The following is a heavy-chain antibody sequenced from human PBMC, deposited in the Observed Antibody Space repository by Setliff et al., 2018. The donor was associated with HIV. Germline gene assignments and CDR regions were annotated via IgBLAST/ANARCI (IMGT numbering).Heavy chain of an antibody. V-gene: IGHV1-3*01. CDR3: ASSWSRVPYYGLDV. CDR1: GYTFTSYA. CDR2: INAGNGNT. J-gene: IGHJ6*02. D-gene: IGHD6-13*01. Sequence: ASVKVSCKASGYTFTSYAMHWVRQAPGQRLEWMGWINAGNGNTKYSQKFQGRVTITRDTSASTAYMELSSLRSEDSAVYYCASSWSRVPYYGLDVWGQGTTVTVSS.